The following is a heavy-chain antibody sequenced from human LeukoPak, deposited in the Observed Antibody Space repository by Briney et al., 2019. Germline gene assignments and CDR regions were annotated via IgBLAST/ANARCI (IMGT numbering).Heavy chain of an antibody. Sequence: GGSLRLSCAASGFSFSDYAMSLVRQAPGKGPEWVSAISGRGSTTYYADSVKGRFTISRDNSKNTLFRQMNSLRAEDTAVYYRAKDRGSGWPQFDYWGQGTLVTVSS. CDR2: ISGRGSTT. D-gene: IGHD6-19*01. CDR1: GFSFSDYA. J-gene: IGHJ4*02. V-gene: IGHV3-23*01. CDR3: AKDRGSGWPQFDY.